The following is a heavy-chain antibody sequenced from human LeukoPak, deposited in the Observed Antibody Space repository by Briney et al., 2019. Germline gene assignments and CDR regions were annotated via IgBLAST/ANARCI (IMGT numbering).Heavy chain of an antibody. J-gene: IGHJ5*02. CDR1: GYTFTASY. Sequence: ASVKVSCKASGYTFTASYMHWVRQAPGQGLEWVGWISLNSGDTNYAQKFQGRVTMTRDTSISAAYMELSSLTFDDPAVYYCATPSGGSGGWGDNWFDPWGQGTLVTVSS. CDR3: ATPSGGSGGWGDNWFDP. V-gene: IGHV1-2*02. D-gene: IGHD3-10*01. CDR2: ISLNSGDT.